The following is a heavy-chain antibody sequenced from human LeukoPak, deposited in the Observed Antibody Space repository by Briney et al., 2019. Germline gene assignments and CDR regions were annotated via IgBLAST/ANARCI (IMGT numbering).Heavy chain of an antibody. J-gene: IGHJ4*02. Sequence: GGSLRLSCAASGFTFSIYAMSWVRQAPGKGLEWVSTISGSGGSTYYADSVRGRFTISGDNSKNTLYLQMNSLRAEDTAVYYCARGGHSSAFFDYWGQGTLVTVSS. CDR1: GFTFSIYA. V-gene: IGHV3-23*01. CDR2: ISGSGGST. D-gene: IGHD3-22*01. CDR3: ARGGHSSAFFDY.